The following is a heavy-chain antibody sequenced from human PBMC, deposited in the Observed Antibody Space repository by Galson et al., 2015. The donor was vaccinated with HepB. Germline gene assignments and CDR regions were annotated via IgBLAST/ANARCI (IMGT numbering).Heavy chain of an antibody. CDR3: ASSITMIVGQIDY. Sequence: SLRLSCAASGFTFSSYWMSWVRQAPGKGLEWVANIKQDGSEKYYVDSVKGRFTISRDNAKNSLYLQMNSLRAEDTAVYYCASSITMIVGQIDYWGQGALVTVSS. D-gene: IGHD3-22*01. V-gene: IGHV3-7*03. J-gene: IGHJ4*02. CDR1: GFTFSSYW. CDR2: IKQDGSEK.